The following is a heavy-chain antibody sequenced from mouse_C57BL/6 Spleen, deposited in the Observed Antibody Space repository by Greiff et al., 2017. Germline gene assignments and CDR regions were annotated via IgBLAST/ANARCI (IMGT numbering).Heavy chain of an antibody. J-gene: IGHJ2*01. Sequence: EVNVVESGGDLVKPGGSLKLSCAASGFTFSSYGMSWVRQTPDKRLEWVATISSGGSYTYYPDSVKGRVTISRDNAKNTLYRQMSSLKSEDTAMYYCARRGTMVVAHFDYWGQGTTLTVSS. CDR3: ARRGTMVVAHFDY. CDR2: ISSGGSYT. CDR1: GFTFSSYG. V-gene: IGHV5-6*02. D-gene: IGHD1-1*02.